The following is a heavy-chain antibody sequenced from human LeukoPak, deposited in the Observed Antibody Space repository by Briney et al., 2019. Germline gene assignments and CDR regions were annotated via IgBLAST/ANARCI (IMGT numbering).Heavy chain of an antibody. CDR1: GVTFNTYD. V-gene: IGHV3-13*01. Sequence: PGGSLRLSCAASGVTFNTYDMHWVRQATGKGLDWVSAIGTAGDSFYPDSVKGRFTMSRENAKNSVYLQMNSLRAEDTAVYYCVRGCMFCRWKTYFDPWGQGTLVTVSS. CDR2: IGTAGDS. CDR3: VRGCMFCRWKTYFDP. D-gene: IGHD2-8*01. J-gene: IGHJ5*02.